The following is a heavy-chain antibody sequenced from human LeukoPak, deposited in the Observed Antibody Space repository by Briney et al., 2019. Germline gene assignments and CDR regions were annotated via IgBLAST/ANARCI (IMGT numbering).Heavy chain of an antibody. Sequence: GGSLRLSCAASGFTFSSYSMNRVRQAPGKGLERVSYISSSSSTIYYADSVKGRFTISRDNAKNSLYLQMNSLRAEDTAVYYCARGLAAVDAFDIWGQGTMVTVSS. V-gene: IGHV3-48*01. CDR3: ARGLAAVDAFDI. J-gene: IGHJ3*02. D-gene: IGHD6-25*01. CDR2: ISSSSSTI. CDR1: GFTFSSYS.